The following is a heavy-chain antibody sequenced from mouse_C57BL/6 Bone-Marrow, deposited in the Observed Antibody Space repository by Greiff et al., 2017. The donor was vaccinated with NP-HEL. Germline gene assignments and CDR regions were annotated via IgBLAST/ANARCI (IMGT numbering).Heavy chain of an antibody. CDR2: IDPENGDT. V-gene: IGHV14-4*01. Sequence: VQLKQSGAELVRPGASVKLSCTVSGFNIKDDYMHWVKQRPEQGLEWIGWIDPENGDTEYASKFQGKATITADTSSNTAYLQLSRLTSEDTAVYYCTTGGSSPYAMDYWGQGTSVTVSS. CDR1: GFNIKDDY. J-gene: IGHJ4*01. D-gene: IGHD1-1*01. CDR3: TTGGSSPYAMDY.